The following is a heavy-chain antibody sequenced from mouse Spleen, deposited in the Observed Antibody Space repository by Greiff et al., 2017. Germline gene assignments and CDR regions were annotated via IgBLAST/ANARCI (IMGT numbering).Heavy chain of an antibody. J-gene: IGHJ4*01. V-gene: IGHV1-20*02. CDR1: GYSFTGYF. Sequence: LVESGPELVKPGASVKISCKASGYSFTGYFMNWVMQSHGKSLEWIGRINPYNGDTFYNQKFKGKATLTVDKSSSTAHMELRSLASEDSAVYYCARSDITTGYAMDYWGQGTSVTVSS. CDR2: INPYNGDT. CDR3: ARSDITTGYAMDY. D-gene: IGHD1-2*01.